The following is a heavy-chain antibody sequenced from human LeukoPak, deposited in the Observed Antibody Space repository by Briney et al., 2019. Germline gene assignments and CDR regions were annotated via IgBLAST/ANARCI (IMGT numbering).Heavy chain of an antibody. CDR1: GGSISRYY. V-gene: IGHV4-59*01. CDR3: ARVRGDYLYFDY. J-gene: IGHJ4*02. D-gene: IGHD4-17*01. Sequence: SETLSLTCTVSGGSISRYYWSWIRQPPGKGLEWIGYIYYSGSTNYNPSLKSRVTISVDTSKNQFSLKLSSVTAADTAVYYCARVRGDYLYFDYWGQGTLVTVSS. CDR2: IYYSGST.